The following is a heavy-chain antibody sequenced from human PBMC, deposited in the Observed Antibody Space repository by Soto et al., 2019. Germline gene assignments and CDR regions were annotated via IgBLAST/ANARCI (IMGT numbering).Heavy chain of an antibody. Sequence: SETLSLTCAVSGGSISSANYWDWIRQPPGKGLEWIGSVYYTGSTYYNPSLKSRVTISVDKSKNQFSLKLSSVTAADTAVYYCARLKGASPAEYSSSSVNFDYWGQGTLVTVSS. CDR1: GGSISSANY. J-gene: IGHJ4*02. D-gene: IGHD6-6*01. CDR3: ARLKGASPAEYSSSSVNFDY. V-gene: IGHV4-39*07. CDR2: VYYTGST.